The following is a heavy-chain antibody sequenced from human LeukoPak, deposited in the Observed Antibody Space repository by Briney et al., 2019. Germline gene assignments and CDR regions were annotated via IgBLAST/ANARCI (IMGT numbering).Heavy chain of an antibody. CDR3: ARVTVSAATPHYYYYYMDV. J-gene: IGHJ6*03. D-gene: IGHD2-2*01. V-gene: IGHV1-69*13. CDR1: GGTFSSYA. Sequence: SVKVSCKASGGTFSSYAISWVRQAPGQGLEWMGGIIPIFGTANYAQKFQGRVTITADESTSTAYMELSSLRSEDTAVYYCARVTVSAATPHYYYYYMDVWGKGTTVTVSS. CDR2: IIPIFGTA.